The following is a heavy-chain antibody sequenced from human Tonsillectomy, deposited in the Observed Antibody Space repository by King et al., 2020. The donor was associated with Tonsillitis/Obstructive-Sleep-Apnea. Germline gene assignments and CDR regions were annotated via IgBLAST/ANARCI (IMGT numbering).Heavy chain of an antibody. Sequence: HVQLVESGGGLVKPGGSLRLSCAASGFTFSDYYMSWIRQAPGKGLEWVSYISSSNTYTNYADSVKGRFTISRDNAKNSLYLQMNSLRAEDTAGYYCARGSRYCNGGSCYSFFDYWGQGTLVTVSS. V-gene: IGHV3-11*05. D-gene: IGHD2-15*01. CDR1: GFTFSDYY. CDR2: ISSSNTYT. J-gene: IGHJ4*02. CDR3: ARGSRYCNGGSCYSFFDY.